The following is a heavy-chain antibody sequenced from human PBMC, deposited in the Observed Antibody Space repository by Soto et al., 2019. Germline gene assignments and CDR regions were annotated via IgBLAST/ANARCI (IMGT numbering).Heavy chain of an antibody. D-gene: IGHD1-26*01. CDR2: IYFSGST. CDR3: ARDMHAGFTHYFDP. CDR1: GVSMNNTSYY. Sequence: LSLTCTVSGVSMNNTSYYWGWIRQSPGKGLEWIGTIYFSGSTFYNPSLKSRVTISMDTSKNQVSLKLTSVTAADTAVYYCARDMHAGFTHYFDPWGQGTLVTVSS. V-gene: IGHV4-39*07. J-gene: IGHJ5*02.